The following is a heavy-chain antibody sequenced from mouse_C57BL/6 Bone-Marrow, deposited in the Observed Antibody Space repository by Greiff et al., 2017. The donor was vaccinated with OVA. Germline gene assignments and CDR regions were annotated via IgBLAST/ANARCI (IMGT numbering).Heavy chain of an antibody. Sequence: QVQLQQPGAELVMPGASVKLSCKASGYTFTSYWMHWVKQRPGQGLEWIGEIDPSDSYTNYNQKFKGKSTLTVDKSSSTAYMQLSSLTSEDSAVYYCARRDYDRGYWHFDVWGTGTTVTVSS. CDR1: GYTFTSYW. CDR2: IDPSDSYT. J-gene: IGHJ1*03. V-gene: IGHV1-69*01. CDR3: ARRDYDRGYWHFDV. D-gene: IGHD2-4*01.